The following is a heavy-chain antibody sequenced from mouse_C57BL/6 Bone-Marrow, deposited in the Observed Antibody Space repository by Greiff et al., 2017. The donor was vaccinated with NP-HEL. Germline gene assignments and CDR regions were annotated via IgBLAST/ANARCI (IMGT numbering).Heavy chain of an antibody. V-gene: IGHV14-1*01. CDR3: TTRGTAQATGFAY. CDR1: GFNIKDYY. D-gene: IGHD3-2*02. J-gene: IGHJ3*01. CDR2: IDPEDGDT. Sequence: EVQLQQSGAELVRPGASVKLSCTASGFNIKDYYMHWVKQRPEQGLEWIGRIDPEDGDTEYAPKFQGKATMTADTSSNTAYLQLSSLTSEDAAVYYCTTRGTAQATGFAYWGQGTLVTVSA.